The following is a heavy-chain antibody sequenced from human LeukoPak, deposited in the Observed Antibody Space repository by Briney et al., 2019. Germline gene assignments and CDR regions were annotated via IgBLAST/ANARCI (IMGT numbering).Heavy chain of an antibody. J-gene: IGHJ4*02. Sequence: SETLSLTCTVSGGSISSGSYYWSWIRQPAGKGLEWIGRIYTSGSTNYNPSLKSRVTISVDTSKNQFSLKLSSVTAADTAVYYCARASSSSWYVRLDYWGQGTLVTVSS. V-gene: IGHV4-61*02. D-gene: IGHD6-13*01. CDR2: IYTSGST. CDR1: GGSISSGSYY. CDR3: ARASSSSWYVRLDY.